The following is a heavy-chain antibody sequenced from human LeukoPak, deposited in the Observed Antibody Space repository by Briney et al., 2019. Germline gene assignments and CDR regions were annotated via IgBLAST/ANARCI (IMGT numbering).Heavy chain of an antibody. Sequence: PSETLSLTCAVSGYSISSGYYWGWIRQPPGKGLEWIGSIYHSGSTYYNPSLKSRVTISVDTSKNQFSLKLSSVTAADTAVYYCARPYSGSAAYFDYWGQGTLVTVSS. J-gene: IGHJ4*02. D-gene: IGHD1-26*01. CDR3: ARPYSGSAAYFDY. CDR2: IYHSGST. V-gene: IGHV4-38-2*01. CDR1: GYSISSGYY.